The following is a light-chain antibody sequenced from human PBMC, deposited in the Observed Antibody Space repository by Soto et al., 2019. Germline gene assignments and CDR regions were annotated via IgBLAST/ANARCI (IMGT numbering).Light chain of an antibody. Sequence: VLTQPPSVSGAPGQRVTISCTGSSSNIGAHYDVNWYQQLPGTAPKLLIYGNSNRPSGVPDRFSGSKSGTSASLAITGLQAEDEADYYCQSYDNSLSGYVFGTGTKVTVL. V-gene: IGLV1-40*01. CDR1: SSNIGAHYD. J-gene: IGLJ1*01. CDR3: QSYDNSLSGYV. CDR2: GNS.